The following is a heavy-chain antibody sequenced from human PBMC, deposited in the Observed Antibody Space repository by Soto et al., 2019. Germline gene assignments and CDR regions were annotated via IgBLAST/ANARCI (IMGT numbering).Heavy chain of an antibody. J-gene: IGHJ1*01. CDR2: ISAYNGNT. D-gene: IGHD6-19*01. Sequence: ASVTVSCKASGYTFTSYGISWVRQAPGQGLEWMGWISAYNGNTNYAQKLQGRVTMTTDTSTSTAYMELRSLRSDDTAVYYCARDRSSGWYWGYFQHWGQGTLVTVSS. V-gene: IGHV1-18*01. CDR1: GYTFTSYG. CDR3: ARDRSSGWYWGYFQH.